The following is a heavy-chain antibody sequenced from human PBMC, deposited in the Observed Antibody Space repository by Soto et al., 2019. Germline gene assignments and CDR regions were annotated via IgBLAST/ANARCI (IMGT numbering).Heavy chain of an antibody. CDR1: GGTFSSYT. CDR2: IIPILGIA. V-gene: IGHV1-69*02. J-gene: IGHJ4*02. Sequence: QVQLVQSGAEVKMRGSSLKVSCKASGGTFSSYTISWVRQAPGQGLEWMGRIIPILGIANYAQKFQGRVTITADKSTSTAYMELSSLRSEDTAVNYCAMEYCSSTSCYRDYWGQGTLVTVSS. D-gene: IGHD2-2*02. CDR3: AMEYCSSTSCYRDY.